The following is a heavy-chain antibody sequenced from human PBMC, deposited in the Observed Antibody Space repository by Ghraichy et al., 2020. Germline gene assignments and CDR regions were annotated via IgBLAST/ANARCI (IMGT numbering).Heavy chain of an antibody. D-gene: IGHD3-22*01. J-gene: IGHJ4*02. CDR1: GFTFSDYY. V-gene: IGHV3-11*06. CDR3: ARPKYYYDSSGYYFSHFDY. CDR2: ISSSSSYT. Sequence: RGSLRLSCAASGFTFSDYYMSWIRQAPGKGLEWVSYISSSSSYTNYADSVKGRFTISRDNAKNSLYLQMNSLRAEDTAVYYCARPKYYYDSSGYYFSHFDYWGQGTLVTVSS.